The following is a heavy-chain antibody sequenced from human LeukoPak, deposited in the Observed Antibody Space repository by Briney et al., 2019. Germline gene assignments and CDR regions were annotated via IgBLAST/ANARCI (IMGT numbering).Heavy chain of an antibody. D-gene: IGHD5-18*01. CDR2: ISAYNGNT. CDR3: ARARGYSYGYDY. Sequence: ASVKVSCKASGYTFTGYYMHWVRQAPGQGLEWMGWISAYNGNTNYAQKLQGRVTMTTDTSTSTAYMELRSLRSDDTAVYYCARARGYSYGYDYWGQGTLVTVSS. V-gene: IGHV1-18*04. CDR1: GYTFTGYY. J-gene: IGHJ4*02.